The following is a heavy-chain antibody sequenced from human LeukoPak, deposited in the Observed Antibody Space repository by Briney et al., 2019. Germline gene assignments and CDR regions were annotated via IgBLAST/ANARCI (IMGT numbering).Heavy chain of an antibody. D-gene: IGHD6-19*01. Sequence: GGSLRLSCAASGFTFSSYAMSWVRQAPGKGRKWVSAISGSGGSTYYADSVKGRFTISRDNSKNTLYLQMNSLRAEDTAVYYCASPGPPGYSSGWYRPSLYFDYWGQGTLVTVSS. CDR3: ASPGPPGYSSGWYRPSLYFDY. CDR1: GFTFSSYA. V-gene: IGHV3-23*01. J-gene: IGHJ4*02. CDR2: ISGSGGST.